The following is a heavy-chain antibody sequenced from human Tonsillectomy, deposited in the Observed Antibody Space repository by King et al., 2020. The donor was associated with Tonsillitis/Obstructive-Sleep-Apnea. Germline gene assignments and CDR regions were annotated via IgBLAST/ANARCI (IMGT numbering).Heavy chain of an antibody. V-gene: IGHV4-39*01. CDR3: AGPGVGGGIDY. D-gene: IGHD3-16*01. CDR2: FFYSGST. Sequence: QVQLQESGPGLVKPSETLSLTCTVSGDSISSSSYYWGWIRQPPGKGLDWIGNFFYSGSTYYNPSLNSRVTISVDTSKNQFSLKLSSVTAADTAVYYCAGPGVGGGIDYWGQGTLVTVSS. J-gene: IGHJ4*02. CDR1: GDSISSSSYY.